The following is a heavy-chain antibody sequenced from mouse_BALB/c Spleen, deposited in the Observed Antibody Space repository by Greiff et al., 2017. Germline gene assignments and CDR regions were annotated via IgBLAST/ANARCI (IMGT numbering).Heavy chain of an antibody. D-gene: IGHD1-1*01. V-gene: IGHV1-87*01. CDR3: ACGSGYWYFDV. CDR1: GYTFTSYW. J-gene: IGHJ1*01. CDR2: IYPGDGDT. Sequence: QVQLQQSGAELARPGASVKLSCKASGYTFTSYWMQWVKQRPGQGLEWIGAIYPGDGDTRYTQKFKGKATLTADKSSSTAYMQLSSLASEDSAVYYCACGSGYWYFDVWGAGTTVTVSS.